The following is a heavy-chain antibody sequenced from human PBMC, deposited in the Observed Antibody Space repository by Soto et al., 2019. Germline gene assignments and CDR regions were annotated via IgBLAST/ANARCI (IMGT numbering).Heavy chain of an antibody. CDR2: ISGSGGRT. CDR1: GFTFSSYA. J-gene: IGHJ2*01. Sequence: EVQLLESGGGLVQPGGSLRLSCAASGFTFSSYAMGWVRQAPGKGLEWVSVISGSGGRTYYADSVKGRFTISRDNSKSTLYLQMNSLRAEDTAVYYCAKDPGYCSSTSCYDSVWYFDLWGRGTLVTVSS. D-gene: IGHD2-2*01. V-gene: IGHV3-23*01. CDR3: AKDPGYCSSTSCYDSVWYFDL.